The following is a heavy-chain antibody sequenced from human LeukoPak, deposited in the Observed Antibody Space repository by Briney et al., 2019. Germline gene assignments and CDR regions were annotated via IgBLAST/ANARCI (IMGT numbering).Heavy chain of an antibody. CDR3: ASMVRGVRFDY. Sequence: PSETLSLTCTVSGGSISSSSYYWGWIRQPPGKGLEWIGNIFYSGSTYYNPSLKSRVTIFVDTSKNQFSLRLSSVTAADTAVYYCASMVRGVRFDYWGQGTLVTVSS. J-gene: IGHJ4*02. CDR1: GGSISSSSYY. D-gene: IGHD3-10*01. V-gene: IGHV4-39*01. CDR2: IFYSGST.